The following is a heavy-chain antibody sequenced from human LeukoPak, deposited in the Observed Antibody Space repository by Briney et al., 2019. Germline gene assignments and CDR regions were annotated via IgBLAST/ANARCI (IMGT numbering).Heavy chain of an antibody. D-gene: IGHD5-12*01. V-gene: IGHV3-15*01. CDR3: TWMATIFTVYY. J-gene: IGHJ4*02. Sequence: GGSLRLSRVLSGLTFSDAWMSWVRQTPGKGLEWVGRIRNDRITDYAAPVQGRFSISRDNSKNTFYLQMNSLRTEDTGMYFCTWMATIFTVYYWGQGTLVTVSS. CDR1: GLTFSDAW. CDR2: IRNDRIT.